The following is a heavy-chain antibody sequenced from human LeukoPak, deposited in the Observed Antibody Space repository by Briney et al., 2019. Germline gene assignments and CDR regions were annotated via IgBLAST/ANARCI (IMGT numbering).Heavy chain of an antibody. J-gene: IGHJ5*01. CDR1: GFTFSSYE. CDR3: ARGRYSSRWFDY. V-gene: IGHV3-48*03. D-gene: IGHD6-13*01. Sequence: GGSLRLSCAASGFTFSSYEMNWVRQAPGKGLERVSYISSSGSTIYYADSVKGRFTISRDNAKNSVYLQMNSLRAEDTAVYYCARGRYSSRWFDYWGQGSLVTVSS. CDR2: ISSSGSTI.